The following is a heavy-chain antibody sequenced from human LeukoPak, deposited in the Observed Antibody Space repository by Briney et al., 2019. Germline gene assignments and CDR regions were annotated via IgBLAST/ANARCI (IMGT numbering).Heavy chain of an antibody. Sequence: GGSLRLSCAASGFTFSSYAMHWVRQAPGKGLEWVAVISYDGSNKYYADSVKGRFTISRDNSKNTLYLQMNSLRAEDTAVYYCAGGMGDYGFDYWGQGTLVTVSS. CDR1: GFTFSSYA. CDR3: AGGMGDYGFDY. D-gene: IGHD4-17*01. V-gene: IGHV3-30*04. CDR2: ISYDGSNK. J-gene: IGHJ4*02.